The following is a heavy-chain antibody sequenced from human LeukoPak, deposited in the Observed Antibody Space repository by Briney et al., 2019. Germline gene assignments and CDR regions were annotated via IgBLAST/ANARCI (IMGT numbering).Heavy chain of an antibody. CDR3: ARRARPCSSTSCYAPDYYYYGMDV. D-gene: IGHD2-2*01. V-gene: IGHV1-18*01. J-gene: IGHJ6*02. Sequence: ASVKVSCKASGYTFTSYGISWVRQAPGQGLEWMGWISAYNGNTNYAQKLQGRVTMTTDTSTSTAYMELRSLRSDDTAVYYCARRARPCSSTSCYAPDYYYYGMDVWGQGTTVTVSS. CDR2: ISAYNGNT. CDR1: GYTFTSYG.